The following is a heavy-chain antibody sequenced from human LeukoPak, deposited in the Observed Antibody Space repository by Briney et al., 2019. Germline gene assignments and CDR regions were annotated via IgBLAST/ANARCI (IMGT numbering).Heavy chain of an antibody. CDR2: ISSSSSYI. CDR3: ARRWRDFTYYGSGSPMRARDNWFDP. CDR1: GFIFSNYG. Sequence: GGSLRLSCVASGFIFSNYGMSWVRQAPGKGLEWVSSISSSSSYIYYADSVKGRFTISRDNAKNSLYLQMNSLRAEDTAVYYCARRWRDFTYYGSGSPMRARDNWFDPWGQGTLVTVSS. D-gene: IGHD3-10*01. J-gene: IGHJ5*02. V-gene: IGHV3-21*01.